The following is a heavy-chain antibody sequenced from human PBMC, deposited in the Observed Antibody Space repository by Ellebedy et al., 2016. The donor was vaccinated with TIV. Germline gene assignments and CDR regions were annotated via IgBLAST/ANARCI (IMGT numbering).Heavy chain of an antibody. CDR2: INPNSGGT. D-gene: IGHD1-26*01. CDR1: GYTFSAYY. CDR3: ARGDSTFYVYSGSSDFDY. Sequence: AASVKVSCKASGYTFSAYYMHWVRQAPGQGLEWMGWINPNSGGTNYAQKFQGWVTMTRDTSISTAYMELSRLRSEDTAVYYCARGDSTFYVYSGSSDFDYWGQGTLVTVSS. J-gene: IGHJ4*02. V-gene: IGHV1-2*04.